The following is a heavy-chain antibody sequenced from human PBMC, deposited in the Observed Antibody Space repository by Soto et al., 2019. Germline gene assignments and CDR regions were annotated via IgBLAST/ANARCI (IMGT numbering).Heavy chain of an antibody. Sequence: QVQLVQSGAEVKKPGSSVKVSCKASGGTFSSYAISWVRQAPGQGLEWMGGIIPIFGTANYAQKFQGRVTMTADESTRTAYMELSRLRSEDTSVYYCARDGPYYYDSSGYYRKESATSGMDVWVQWTTVTVSS. CDR2: IIPIFGTA. CDR1: GGTFSSYA. J-gene: IGHJ6*02. CDR3: ARDGPYYYDSSGYYRKESATSGMDV. V-gene: IGHV1-69*01. D-gene: IGHD3-22*01.